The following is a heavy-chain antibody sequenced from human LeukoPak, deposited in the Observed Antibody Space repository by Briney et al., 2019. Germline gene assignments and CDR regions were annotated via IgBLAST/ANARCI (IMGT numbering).Heavy chain of an antibody. CDR2: IRYDGSNK. V-gene: IGHV3-30*02. CDR1: GFTFSSYA. J-gene: IGHJ6*03. D-gene: IGHD2-2*01. Sequence: GGSLRLSCAASGFTFSSYAMSWVRQAPGKGLEWVAFIRYDGSNKYYADSVKGRFTISRDNSKNTLYLQMNSLRAEDTAVYCCAKVDSYCSSTSCYYMDVWGKGTTVTVSS. CDR3: AKVDSYCSSTSCYYMDV.